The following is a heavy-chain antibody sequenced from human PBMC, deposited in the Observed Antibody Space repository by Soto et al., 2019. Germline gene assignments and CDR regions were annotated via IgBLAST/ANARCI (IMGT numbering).Heavy chain of an antibody. Sequence: EVQLVESGGGLVKPGGSLRLSCSASGFTFTRYSMNWVRQAPGKGLEWVSSISSTTNYIYYGDPMKGRFTISRDNAKNSRSLEMNSLRDEDTAVYYCARESGDLTSNFDYWGQGTLVTVSS. J-gene: IGHJ4*02. CDR2: ISSTTNYI. D-gene: IGHD3-10*01. V-gene: IGHV3-21*06. CDR3: ARESGDLTSNFDY. CDR1: GFTFTRYS.